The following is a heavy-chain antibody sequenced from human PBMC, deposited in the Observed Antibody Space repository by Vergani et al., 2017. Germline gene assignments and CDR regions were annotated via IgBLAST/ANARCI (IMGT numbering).Heavy chain of an antibody. CDR1: GFTFSSYA. CDR3: AKDISVYYDSSGYYIVDAFDI. J-gene: IGHJ3*02. CDR2: ISGSGGGT. V-gene: IGHV3-23*01. Sequence: EVQLLESGGGLVQPGGSLRLSCAASGFTFSSYAMSWVRQAPGKGLEWVSAISGSGGGTYYADSVKGRFTISRDNSKNKLYLQMNSLRAEDTAVYYCAKDISVYYDSSGYYIVDAFDIWGQGTMVTVSS. D-gene: IGHD3-22*01.